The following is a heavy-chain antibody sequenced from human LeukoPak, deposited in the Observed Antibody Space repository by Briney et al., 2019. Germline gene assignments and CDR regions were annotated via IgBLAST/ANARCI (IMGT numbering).Heavy chain of an antibody. V-gene: IGHV4-59*01. Sequence: SETLSLTCTVSGGSISSYYWSWIRQPPGEGLEWIGYIYYSGSTNYNPSLKSRVTISVDTSKNQFSLKLSSVTAADTAVYYCARGATQTTYYYYYYMDVWGKGTTVTVSS. J-gene: IGHJ6*03. CDR1: GGSISSYY. CDR2: IYYSGST. D-gene: IGHD1/OR15-1a*01. CDR3: ARGATQTTYYYYYYMDV.